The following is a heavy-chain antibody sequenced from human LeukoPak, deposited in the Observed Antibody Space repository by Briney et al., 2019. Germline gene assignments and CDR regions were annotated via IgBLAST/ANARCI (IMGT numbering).Heavy chain of an antibody. J-gene: IGHJ3*02. D-gene: IGHD3-22*01. CDR2: INPNSGGT. Sequence: ASVKVSCKASGYTFTGYYMHWVRQAPGQGLEWMGRINPNSGGTNYAQKFQGRVTMTRDTSISTAYMELSRLRSDDTAVYYCAGTYYYDSSGFDAFDIWGQGTMVTVSS. V-gene: IGHV1-2*06. CDR1: GYTFTGYY. CDR3: AGTYYYDSSGFDAFDI.